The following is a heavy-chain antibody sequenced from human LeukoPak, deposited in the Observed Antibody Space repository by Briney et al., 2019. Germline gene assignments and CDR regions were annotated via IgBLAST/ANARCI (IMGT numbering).Heavy chain of an antibody. CDR2: ISSYSDYI. D-gene: IGHD2-15*01. Sequence: PGGSLRLSCTASGFTFMNYNMDWVRQAPGKGLEWVSSISSYSDYIDYADSVKGRFTISRDNAKNSLYLEMTSLRADDTAIYYCAGKTVMVAAPFDYWGQGTLVTVSS. J-gene: IGHJ4*02. CDR3: AGKTVMVAAPFDY. V-gene: IGHV3-21*01. CDR1: GFTFMNYN.